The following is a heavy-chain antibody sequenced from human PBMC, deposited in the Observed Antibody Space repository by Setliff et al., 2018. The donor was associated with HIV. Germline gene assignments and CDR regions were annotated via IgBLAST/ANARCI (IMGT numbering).Heavy chain of an antibody. CDR2: IGTLGDT. CDR1: GFTFRSFD. D-gene: IGHD3-10*01. V-gene: IGHV3-13*01. J-gene: IGHJ4*02. CDR3: ARAGRRHYYGSGSYAVFDY. Sequence: LKISCAASGFTFRSFDMYWVRQATGKGPEWVASIGTLGDTYYPDSVKGRFSISRENDKNSLYLHMNGLRAGGTAVYFCARAGRRHYYGSGSYAVFDYWGQGIVVTVSS.